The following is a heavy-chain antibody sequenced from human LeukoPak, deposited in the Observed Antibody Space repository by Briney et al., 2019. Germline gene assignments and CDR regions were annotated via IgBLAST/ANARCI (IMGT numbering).Heavy chain of an antibody. Sequence: ASVKVSCKASGYTFTIYDINWVRQATGQGLEWMGWMNPNSGNTGYAQKFQGRVTITRNTSISTAYMELSSLRSEDTAVYYCALRHYYDSSGYYFWAFDYWGQGTLVTVSS. CDR2: MNPNSGNT. D-gene: IGHD3-22*01. CDR1: GYTFTIYD. V-gene: IGHV1-8*03. CDR3: ALRHYYDSSGYYFWAFDY. J-gene: IGHJ4*02.